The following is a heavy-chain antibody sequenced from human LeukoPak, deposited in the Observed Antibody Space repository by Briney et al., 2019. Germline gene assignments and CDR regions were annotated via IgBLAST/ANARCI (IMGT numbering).Heavy chain of an antibody. CDR1: GFTFSDYY. D-gene: IGHD6-6*01. CDR3: ARDREYSGSSVYYYYYMDV. J-gene: IGHJ6*03. Sequence: GGSLRLSCAASGFTFSDYYMSWIRQAPGKGLEWVSYISSSGSTIDYADSVKGRFAISRDNAENSLYQQMNSLRAEDTAVYYCARDREYSGSSVYYYYYMDVWGKGTTVTVSS. V-gene: IGHV3-11*04. CDR2: ISSSGSTI.